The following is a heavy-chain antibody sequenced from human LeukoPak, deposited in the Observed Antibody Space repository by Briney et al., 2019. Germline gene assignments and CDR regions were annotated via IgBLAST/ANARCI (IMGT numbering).Heavy chain of an antibody. J-gene: IGHJ6*03. CDR2: INPNSGGT. V-gene: IGHV1-2*02. Sequence: ASVKVSCKASGYTFTGYYIHWVRQAPGQGLEWMGWINPNSGGTNYAQKFQGRVTMTRDTSISTAYMELSSLRSEDTAVYYCAREAPDPFRFRRYYYYYYMDVWGKGTTVTVSS. D-gene: IGHD3-3*01. CDR1: GYTFTGYY. CDR3: AREAPDPFRFRRYYYYYYMDV.